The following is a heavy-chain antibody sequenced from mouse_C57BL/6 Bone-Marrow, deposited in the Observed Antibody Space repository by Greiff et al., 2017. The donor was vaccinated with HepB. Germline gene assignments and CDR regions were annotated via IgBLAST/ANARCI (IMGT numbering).Heavy chain of an antibody. D-gene: IGHD1-1*01. J-gene: IGHJ3*01. V-gene: IGHV2-9-1*01. Sequence: VQVVESGPGLVAPSQSLSITCTVSGFSLTSYAISWVRQPPGKGLEWLGVIWTGGGTNYNSALNSRLSISKDNSKSQVFLKMNSLQTDDTARYYCARNSPDYYGSSSFAYWGQGTLVTVSA. CDR2: IWTGGGT. CDR1: GFSLTSYA. CDR3: ARNSPDYYGSSSFAY.